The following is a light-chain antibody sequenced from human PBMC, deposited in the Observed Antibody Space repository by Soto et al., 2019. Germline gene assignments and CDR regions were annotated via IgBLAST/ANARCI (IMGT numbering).Light chain of an antibody. CDR3: QQDGSSHT. CDR2: GAS. CDR1: QSVSSSS. V-gene: IGKV3-20*01. Sequence: EIVLTQSPGTLSLSPGERATLSCRASQSVSSSSLAWYQQKPGQALRLLIYGASSRATGIPDRFSGSGSGTDFTLTISRLEPEDFAVYYCQQDGSSHTFGGGTKVEIK. J-gene: IGKJ4*01.